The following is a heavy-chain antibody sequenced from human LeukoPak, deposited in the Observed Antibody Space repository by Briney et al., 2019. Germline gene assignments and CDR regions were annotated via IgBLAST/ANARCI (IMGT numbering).Heavy chain of an antibody. J-gene: IGHJ6*02. V-gene: IGHV3-53*01. Sequence: GGSLRLSCAASGFTVSSNYMSWVRQAPGKGLEWVSVIYSGGSTYYADSVKGRFTISRDNSKNTLYLQMNSLRAEDTAVYYCARAESGCSYGYIYYYGMDVWGQGTTVTVSS. D-gene: IGHD5-18*01. CDR1: GFTVSSNY. CDR3: ARAESGCSYGYIYYYGMDV. CDR2: IYSGGST.